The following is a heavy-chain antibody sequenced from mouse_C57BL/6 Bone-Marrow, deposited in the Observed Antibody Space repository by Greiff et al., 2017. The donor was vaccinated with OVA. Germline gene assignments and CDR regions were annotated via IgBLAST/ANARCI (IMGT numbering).Heavy chain of an antibody. V-gene: IGHV2-4*01. Sequence: QVQLKESGPGLVQPSQSLSITCTVSGFSLTSYGVHWVRQPPGKGLEWLGVIWSGGSTDYNAAFISRLSIIKDNSKSQVFFKMNSLQADDTAIYYCAKNGVTTRYAMDYWGQGTSVTVSS. CDR2: IWSGGST. J-gene: IGHJ4*01. CDR3: AKNGVTTRYAMDY. D-gene: IGHD2-2*01. CDR1: GFSLTSYG.